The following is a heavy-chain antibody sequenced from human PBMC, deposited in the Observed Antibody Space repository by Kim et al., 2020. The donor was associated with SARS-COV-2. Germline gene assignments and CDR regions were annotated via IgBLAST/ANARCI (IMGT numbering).Heavy chain of an antibody. J-gene: IGHJ4*02. V-gene: IGHV4-34*01. Sequence: YHPSLTSRVTISVDTSQTHFSLKLSSVTAADTAVYSCASLARDYGMHFYYWGQGTLVTVSS. CDR3: ASLARDYGMHFYY. D-gene: IGHD4-17*01.